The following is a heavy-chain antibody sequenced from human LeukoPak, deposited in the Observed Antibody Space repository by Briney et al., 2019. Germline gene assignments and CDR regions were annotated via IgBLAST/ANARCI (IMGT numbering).Heavy chain of an antibody. V-gene: IGHV3-30*02. CDR1: GFTSSSYA. J-gene: IGHJ4*02. CDR3: AKDGLWSLDY. D-gene: IGHD3-16*01. Sequence: GGSLRLSCAASGFTSSSYAMHWVRQAPGKGLEWVAFIRYDGSEKYYADSVKGRFTISRDNSKNTLYLQMNSLRAEDTAVYYCAKDGLWSLDYWGQGTLVTVSS. CDR2: IRYDGSEK.